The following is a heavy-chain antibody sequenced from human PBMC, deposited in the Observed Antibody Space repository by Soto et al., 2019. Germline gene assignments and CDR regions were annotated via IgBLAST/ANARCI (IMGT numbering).Heavy chain of an antibody. V-gene: IGHV3-30*03. CDR3: ATHLSSWYFSY. Sequence: QVQLVESGGGVVQPGGSLRLSCAASGFTCSSYGMHWVRQAPGQGLEWVAVISYDGSNKYYADSVKGRFTISRDNSKNTVYLQMNSLRAEDTAVYYCATHLSSWYFSYWGQGTLVTVSS. D-gene: IGHD6-13*01. J-gene: IGHJ4*02. CDR1: GFTCSSYG. CDR2: ISYDGSNK.